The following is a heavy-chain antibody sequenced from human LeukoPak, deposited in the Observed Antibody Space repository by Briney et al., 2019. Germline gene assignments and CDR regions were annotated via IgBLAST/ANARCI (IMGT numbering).Heavy chain of an antibody. Sequence: SETLSLTCTVSGGSITNYYWSWIRQPPGEGLEWIGYVDYSGSTSYNPSLKRRVTISVDTSKNQFSLKMKYLTAADTAVYYCARGIRTGYGYWGQGTLVTVSS. CDR2: VDYSGST. J-gene: IGHJ4*02. CDR3: ARGIRTGYGY. CDR1: GGSITNYY. V-gene: IGHV4-59*01. D-gene: IGHD1-1*01.